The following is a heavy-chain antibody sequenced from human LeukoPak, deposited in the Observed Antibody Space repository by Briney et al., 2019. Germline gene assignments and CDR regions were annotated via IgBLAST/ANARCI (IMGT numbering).Heavy chain of an antibody. V-gene: IGHV3-30*03. J-gene: IGHJ5*02. Sequence: GRSLRLSCAASGFTFSSYGIHWVRQAPDKGLEWVAIISYDGSNKYYADSVKGRFTISRDNSKNTLYLQMNSLRAEDTAVYYCARDEEWELPAAFDPWGQGTLVTVSS. CDR2: ISYDGSNK. CDR1: GFTFSSYG. D-gene: IGHD1-26*01. CDR3: ARDEEWELPAAFDP.